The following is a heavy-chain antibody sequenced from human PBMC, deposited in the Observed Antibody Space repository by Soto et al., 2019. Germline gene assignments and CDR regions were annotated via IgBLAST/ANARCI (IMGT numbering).Heavy chain of an antibody. D-gene: IGHD2-15*01. Sequence: SETLSLTCAVSGASIKSRNYFWGWIRQPPGKGLEFVGSIHSSGGTYYNPSLKSRVTVSVDLSNSHFSLSLKSLTATDTAVYYCGRLAEAATGHTDFDFWGQGTLVTVSS. J-gene: IGHJ4*02. CDR1: GASIKSRNYF. V-gene: IGHV4-39*02. CDR3: GRLAEAATGHTDFDF. CDR2: IHSSGGT.